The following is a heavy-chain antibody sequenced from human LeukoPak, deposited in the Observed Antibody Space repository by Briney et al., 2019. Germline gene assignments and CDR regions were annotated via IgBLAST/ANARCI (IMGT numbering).Heavy chain of an antibody. V-gene: IGHV4-59*01. Sequence: PSETLSLTCTVSGGSISSYYWSWIRQPPGKGLEWIGYIYYSGSTNYNPSLKSRVTISVDTSKNQFSLKLSSVTAADTAVYYCARGVVVVPATGDYYMDVWGKGTTVTVSS. J-gene: IGHJ6*03. CDR2: IYYSGST. CDR1: GGSISSYY. D-gene: IGHD2-2*01. CDR3: ARGVVVVPATGDYYMDV.